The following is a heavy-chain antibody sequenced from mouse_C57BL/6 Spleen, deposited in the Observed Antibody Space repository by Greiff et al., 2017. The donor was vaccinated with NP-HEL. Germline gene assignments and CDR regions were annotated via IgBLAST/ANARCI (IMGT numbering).Heavy chain of an antibody. CDR3: ARNYGSSPLDY. D-gene: IGHD1-1*01. J-gene: IGHJ2*01. V-gene: IGHV1-4*01. Sequence: VKLMESGAELARPGASVKMSCKASGYTFTSYTMHWVKQRPGQGLEWIGYINPSSGYTKYNQKFKDKATLTADKSSSTAYMQLSSLTSEDSAVYYCARNYGSSPLDYWGQGTTLTVSS. CDR1: GYTFTSYT. CDR2: INPSSGYT.